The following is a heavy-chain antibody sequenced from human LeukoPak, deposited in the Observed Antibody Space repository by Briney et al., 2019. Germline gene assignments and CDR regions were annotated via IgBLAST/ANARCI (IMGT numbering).Heavy chain of an antibody. CDR3: ARERGSSSWHGFDYYYYMDV. Sequence: PSQTLSLTCTVSGGSITNYYWSWIRQPPGKGLEWIGFIYYSGTTNYNPSLKSRVTISVDTSKNQFSLKLSPMTAADTAVYYCARERGSSSWHGFDYYYYMDVWGKGTTVTISS. CDR2: IYYSGTT. J-gene: IGHJ6*03. D-gene: IGHD6-13*01. V-gene: IGHV4-59*01. CDR1: GGSITNYY.